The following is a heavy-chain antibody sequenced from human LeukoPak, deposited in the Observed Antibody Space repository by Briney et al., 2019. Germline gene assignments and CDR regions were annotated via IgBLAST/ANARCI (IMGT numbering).Heavy chain of an antibody. V-gene: IGHV4-38-2*02. CDR2: IYHSGST. CDR3: ARDKYYYDSSSPATPKNWYFDL. D-gene: IGHD3-22*01. Sequence: PSETLSLTCTVSGYSISSGYYWGWIRQPPGKGLEWIGSIYHSGSTYYNPSLESRVTISVDTSKNQFSLKLSSVTAADTAVYYCARDKYYYDSSSPATPKNWYFDLWGRGTLVTVSS. J-gene: IGHJ2*01. CDR1: GYSISSGYY.